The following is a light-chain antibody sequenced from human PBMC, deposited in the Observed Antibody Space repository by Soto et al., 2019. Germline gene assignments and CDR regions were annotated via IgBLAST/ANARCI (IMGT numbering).Light chain of an antibody. CDR3: QQRSNSTWT. J-gene: IGKJ1*01. CDR2: GAS. V-gene: IGKV3-11*01. CDR1: QSVRSN. Sequence: EIVLTQSPGTLSVSPGERATLSYRASQSVRSNLAWYQQTPGQAPRLLIYGASTRETGIQARFSGSGSGTEFTLTISSLEPEDFAVYYCQQRSNSTWTFGQGTQVDIK.